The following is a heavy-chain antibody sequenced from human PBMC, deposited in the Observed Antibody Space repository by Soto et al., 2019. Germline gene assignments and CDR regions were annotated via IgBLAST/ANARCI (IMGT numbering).Heavy chain of an antibody. CDR3: ARHRYSYGVYYFDY. V-gene: IGHV4-59*08. Sequence: PSETLSLTCTVSGGSLTHYYWSWIRQPPGKGLEWIGYIYYSGSTNYNPSLTSRVTISVDTSKNQFSLKLSSVTAADTAVYYCARHRYSYGVYYFDYWGQGTLVTVSS. J-gene: IGHJ4*02. D-gene: IGHD5-18*01. CDR2: IYYSGST. CDR1: GGSLTHYY.